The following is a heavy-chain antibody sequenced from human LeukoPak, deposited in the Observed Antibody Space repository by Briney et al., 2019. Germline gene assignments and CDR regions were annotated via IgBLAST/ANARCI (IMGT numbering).Heavy chain of an antibody. CDR2: IYSGGST. V-gene: IGHV3-66*02. CDR1: GFTVSSNY. Sequence: GGSLRLSCAASGFTVSSNYMSWVRQAPGKGLEWGSVIYSGGSTYYSDSVKCRFTISRDNSKNTLYLQMNSLRAEDTAVYYCARVLPGDWFAPWGQGTLVTVSS. CDR3: ARVLPGDWFAP. D-gene: IGHD1-14*01. J-gene: IGHJ5*02.